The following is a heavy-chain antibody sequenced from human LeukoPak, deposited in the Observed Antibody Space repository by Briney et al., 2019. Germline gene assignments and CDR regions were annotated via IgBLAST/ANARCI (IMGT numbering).Heavy chain of an antibody. Sequence: PGGSLRLSCAASGFTFSSNYMIWVRQAPGRGLEWVSVIYSGGSTYYADSVKGRFTISRDNSKNAQYLQMNSLGAEDTAVYYCAKDLSIHYDSRGFDPWGQGTLVTVSS. CDR1: GFTFSSNY. CDR3: AKDLSIHYDSRGFDP. D-gene: IGHD3-22*01. CDR2: IYSGGST. V-gene: IGHV3-53*05. J-gene: IGHJ5*02.